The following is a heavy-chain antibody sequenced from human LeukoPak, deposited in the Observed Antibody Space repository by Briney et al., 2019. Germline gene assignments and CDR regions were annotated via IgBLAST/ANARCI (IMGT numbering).Heavy chain of an antibody. CDR3: AKVASTIGTYYFDY. CDR2: ISGSGGNT. V-gene: IGHV3-23*01. Sequence: GGSLRLSCAASGFTFSSYAMSWIRQAPGKGLEWVSGISGSGGNTYYADSVKGRFTISRDKSKNTLYLQMNSLRAEDTAVYYCAKVASTIGTYYFDYWGQGTLVTVSS. CDR1: GFTFSSYA. J-gene: IGHJ4*02. D-gene: IGHD5/OR15-5a*01.